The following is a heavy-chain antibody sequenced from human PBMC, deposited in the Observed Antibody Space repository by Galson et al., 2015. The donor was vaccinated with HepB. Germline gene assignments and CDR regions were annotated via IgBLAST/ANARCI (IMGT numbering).Heavy chain of an antibody. CDR3: ARAIGGLVAKGPFDY. CDR1: GFTFSSYG. CDR2: IWYDGSNK. J-gene: IGHJ4*02. Sequence: SLRLPCAASGFTFSSYGMHWVRQAPGKGLEWVAVIWYDGSNKYYADSVKGRFTISRDNSKNTLYLQMNSLRAEDTAVYYCARAIGGLVAKGPFDYWGQGTLVTVSS. V-gene: IGHV3-33*08. D-gene: IGHD6-19*01.